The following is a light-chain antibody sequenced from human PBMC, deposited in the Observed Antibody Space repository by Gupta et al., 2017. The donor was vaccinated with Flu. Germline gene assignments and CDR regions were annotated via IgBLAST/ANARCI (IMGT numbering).Light chain of an antibody. J-gene: IGKJ3*01. CDR2: SAS. V-gene: IGKV1-17*01. CDR1: QNIGND. Sequence: GDKSTITCRASQNIGNDLGWYQQRPGKAPRRLIYSASSLQSEVPSRFSGSGSGTKFTLTISRLQPEDFATYFCLQHNSFPFTFGPGTKVDIK. CDR3: LQHNSFPFT.